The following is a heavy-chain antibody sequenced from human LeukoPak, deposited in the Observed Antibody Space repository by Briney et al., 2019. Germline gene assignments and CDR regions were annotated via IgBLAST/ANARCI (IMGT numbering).Heavy chain of an antibody. D-gene: IGHD1-26*01. V-gene: IGHV3-7*05. Sequence: GGSLRLSCAASGFTFSRYWMTWVRQAPGKGLEWVANIKEDGSEEYYVDSVEGRFTISRDNAKNSLYLQMTSLRAEDTAVYYCTRDASGDTNSGPRMDVWGQGTTVTVS. J-gene: IGHJ6*02. CDR1: GFTFSRYW. CDR3: TRDASGDTNSGPRMDV. CDR2: IKEDGSEE.